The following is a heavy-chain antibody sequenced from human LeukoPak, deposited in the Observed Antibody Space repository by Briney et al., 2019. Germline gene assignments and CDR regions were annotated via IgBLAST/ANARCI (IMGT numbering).Heavy chain of an antibody. Sequence: GGSLRLSCAVSGLTFNTYAMSWVRQAPGKGLDRVSTISGSGGNTNYADSVKGRFTISRDNSNNTLYLQMNSLRAEDTAVYYCAKGIGGGYGSGSAFDYWGQGTLVAVSS. D-gene: IGHD6-19*01. V-gene: IGHV3-23*01. CDR1: GLTFNTYA. CDR3: AKGIGGGYGSGSAFDY. CDR2: ISGSGGNT. J-gene: IGHJ4*02.